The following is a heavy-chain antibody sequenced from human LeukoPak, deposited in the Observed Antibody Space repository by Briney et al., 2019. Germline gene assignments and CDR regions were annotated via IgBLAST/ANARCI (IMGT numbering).Heavy chain of an antibody. CDR3: AKSQRNDQQVVQRIDY. V-gene: IGHV3-23*01. J-gene: IGHJ4*02. D-gene: IGHD2-2*01. CDR2: ISGSGDTT. CDR1: GFTFSTYW. Sequence: QAGGSLRLSCAASGFTFSTYWMHWVRQAPGKGLEWVSSISGSGDTTYYTGSVKGRFTISRDNSKNALYLQTSSLRAEDTAVYYCAKSQRNDQQVVQRIDYWGQGTLVTVSS.